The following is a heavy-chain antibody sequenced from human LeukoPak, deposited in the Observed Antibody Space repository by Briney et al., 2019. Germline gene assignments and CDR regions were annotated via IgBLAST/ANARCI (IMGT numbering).Heavy chain of an antibody. CDR1: GFTFSSFG. CDR3: AKDFGRITLVRGVIRASGLDS. CDR2: ISYDGTNP. D-gene: IGHD3-10*01. Sequence: GRSLSLSCAASGFTFSSFGMHWVRQAPGKGLEWVAVISYDGTNPYYADSVKGRFTISRDNSKNTLLLHMNSLRAEDTAVYYCAKDFGRITLVRGVIRASGLDSWGQGTLVTVSS. J-gene: IGHJ5*01. V-gene: IGHV3-30*18.